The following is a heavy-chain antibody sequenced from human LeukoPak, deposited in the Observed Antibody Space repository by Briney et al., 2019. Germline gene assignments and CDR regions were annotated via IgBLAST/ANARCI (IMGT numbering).Heavy chain of an antibody. V-gene: IGHV4-34*01. CDR2: INHSGST. CDR3: AREGYGHYGYYGTVPFDP. Sequence: SETLSLTCAVYGGSFSGYYWSWTRQPTGKGLEWIGEINHSGSTNYNPSLKSRVTISVDTSKNQFSLKLSSVTAADTAVYYCAREGYGHYGYYGTVPFDPWGQGTLVTVSS. CDR1: GGSFSGYY. J-gene: IGHJ5*02. D-gene: IGHD3-10*01.